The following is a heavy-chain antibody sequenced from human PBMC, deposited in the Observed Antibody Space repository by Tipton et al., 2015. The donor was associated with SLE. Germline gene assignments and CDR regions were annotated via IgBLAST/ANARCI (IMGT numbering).Heavy chain of an antibody. CDR2: INHSGGT. CDR3: ARDPNGGYGTFDF. Sequence: TLSLTCAVYGGSFSGYYWSWIRQPPGKGLEWIGEINHSGGTNYNPSLKSRVTISVDTSKNQFSLKLSSVTAADTAVYFCARDPNGGYGTFDFWGQGALVTVSS. J-gene: IGHJ4*02. D-gene: IGHD4-17*01. V-gene: IGHV4-34*01. CDR1: GGSFSGYY.